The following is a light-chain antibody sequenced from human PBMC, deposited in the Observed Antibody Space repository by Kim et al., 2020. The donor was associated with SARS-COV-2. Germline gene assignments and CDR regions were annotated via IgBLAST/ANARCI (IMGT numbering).Light chain of an antibody. Sequence: APGKTAWITCRGNNIVAKSVHWYQQKPGQAPILVIYYDTDRPSGIPERFSGSNSGNTATLTISRVEAGDEADYYCQVWDSSSDHVVFGGGTQLTVL. V-gene: IGLV3-21*04. J-gene: IGLJ2*01. CDR1: NIVAKS. CDR3: QVWDSSSDHVV. CDR2: YDT.